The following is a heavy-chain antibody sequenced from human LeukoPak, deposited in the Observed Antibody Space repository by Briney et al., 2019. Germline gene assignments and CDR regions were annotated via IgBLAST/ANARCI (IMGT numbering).Heavy chain of an antibody. Sequence: SVKVSCKASGGTFSSYAISWVRQAPGQGLEWMGGIIPIFGTANYSQKFQGRVTITADESTSTAYMELSSLRSEDTAVYYCAREKLKNDAFDIWGQGTMVTVSS. J-gene: IGHJ3*02. CDR3: AREKLKNDAFDI. CDR2: IIPIFGTA. CDR1: GGTFSSYA. V-gene: IGHV1-69*13.